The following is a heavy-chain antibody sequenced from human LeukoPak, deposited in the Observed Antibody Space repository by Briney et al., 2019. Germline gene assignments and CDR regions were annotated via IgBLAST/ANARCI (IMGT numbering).Heavy chain of an antibody. CDR2: INAGNGNT. J-gene: IGHJ4*02. Sequence: ASVKVSCKASGYTFTSYAMHWVRPAPGQRLEWMGWINAGNGNTKYSQKFQGRVTITRDTSASTAYMELSSLRSEDTAVYYCARDPRPSPTYYFDYWGQGTLVTVSS. CDR3: ARDPRPSPTYYFDY. D-gene: IGHD2-2*01. V-gene: IGHV1-3*01. CDR1: GYTFTSYA.